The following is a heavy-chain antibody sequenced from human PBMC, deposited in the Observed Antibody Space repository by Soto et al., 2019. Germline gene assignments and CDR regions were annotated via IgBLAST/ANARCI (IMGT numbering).Heavy chain of an antibody. CDR2: INPKSGDT. J-gene: IGHJ6*02. Sequence: ASVKVSCKTSGYTFTAYYMYWVRQAPGQGLEWVGRINPKSGDTNYAQRFQGRVTMTRDTSINTAYLEMSSLRSDDTAFYSCATFKKAPNGMDFWG. CDR3: ATFKKAPNGMDF. V-gene: IGHV1-2*06. D-gene: IGHD2-8*01. CDR1: GYTFTAYY.